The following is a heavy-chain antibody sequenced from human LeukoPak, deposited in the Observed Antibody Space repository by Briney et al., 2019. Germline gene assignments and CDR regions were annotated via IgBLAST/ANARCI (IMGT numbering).Heavy chain of an antibody. V-gene: IGHV3-21*04. Sequence: GGSLRLSCAASGFSFSTYSMIWVRQAPGKGLEWVSSVSGTSEYIYYADSVRGRFTISRDNAKNALYLQMNSLRTEDTALYYCAKNRDIAAARAFDVWGRGTMVTVSS. CDR1: GFSFSTYS. D-gene: IGHD6-13*01. J-gene: IGHJ3*01. CDR3: AKNRDIAAARAFDV. CDR2: VSGTSEYI.